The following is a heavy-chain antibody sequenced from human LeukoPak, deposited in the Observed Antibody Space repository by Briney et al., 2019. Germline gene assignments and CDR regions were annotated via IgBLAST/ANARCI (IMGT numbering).Heavy chain of an antibody. J-gene: IGHJ6*03. CDR3: ASFYCSGGSCYQYYYYYYMDV. Sequence: TSETLSLTCTISGDSISSSSYYWGWIRQPPGKGLEWIGSIYYSGSTYSNPSLRSRVTISVDTSKNQFSLKLSSVTAADTAVYYCASFYCSGGSCYQYYYYYYMDVWGKGTTVTISS. CDR1: GDSISSSSYY. D-gene: IGHD2-15*01. V-gene: IGHV4-39*01. CDR2: IYYSGST.